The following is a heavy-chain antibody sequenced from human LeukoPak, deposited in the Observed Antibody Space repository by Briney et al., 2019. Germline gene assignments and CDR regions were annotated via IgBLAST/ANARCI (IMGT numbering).Heavy chain of an antibody. V-gene: IGHV4-39*01. Sequence: SETLSLTCTVSAGSISSSSYFWGWIRQPPGKGLEWIGSIYYSGNTYFNPSLQSRVTISVDTSKNQFSLKLSSVTAADTAVYYCATQYLGVDGSGVVDYWGQGTLVTVSS. CDR3: ATQYLGVDGSGVVDY. CDR1: AGSISSSSYF. D-gene: IGHD6-19*01. J-gene: IGHJ4*02. CDR2: IYYSGNT.